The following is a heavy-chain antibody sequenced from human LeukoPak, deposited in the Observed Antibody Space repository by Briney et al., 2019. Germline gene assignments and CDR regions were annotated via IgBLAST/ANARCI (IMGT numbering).Heavy chain of an antibody. CDR2: ISGGGGIT. V-gene: IGHV3-23*01. J-gene: IGHJ4*02. D-gene: IGHD6-13*01. CDR3: AKVKAAGIWLFDY. Sequence: GGSLRLSCAASGFTFISNFMSWVRQAPGKGLEWVSGISGGGGITYYAASVEGRFAISRDNSKNTMSLQMNGLRAEDTAIYYCAKVKAAGIWLFDYWGQGALVTVSS. CDR1: GFTFISNF.